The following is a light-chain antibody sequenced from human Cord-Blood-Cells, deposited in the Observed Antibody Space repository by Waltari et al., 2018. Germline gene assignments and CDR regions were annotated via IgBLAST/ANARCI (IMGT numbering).Light chain of an antibody. CDR2: DAS. J-gene: IGKJ4*01. V-gene: IGKV3-11*01. Sequence: EIVLTQSPATLSLSLGDRATLSCRASQSVSSYLAWYQQKPGQAPRPLIYDASNRATGIPARFSGSGSGTDFTLTISSLEPEDFAVYYCQQRSNWLTFGGGTKVEIK. CDR1: QSVSSY. CDR3: QQRSNWLT.